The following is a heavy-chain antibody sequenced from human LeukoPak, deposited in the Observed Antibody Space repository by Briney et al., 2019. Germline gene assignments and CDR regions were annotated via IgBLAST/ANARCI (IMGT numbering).Heavy chain of an antibody. Sequence: GVSLRLSCAASGFTFSSYWMSWVRQAPGKGLEWVANIKQDGSEKYYVDSVKGRFTISRDNAKNSLYLQMNSLRAEDTAVYYWARVFYGAYFDWGQETLVTVPS. CDR3: ARVFYGAYFD. D-gene: IGHD2/OR15-2a*01. CDR2: IKQDGSEK. J-gene: IGHJ4*02. CDR1: GFTFSSYW. V-gene: IGHV3-7*03.